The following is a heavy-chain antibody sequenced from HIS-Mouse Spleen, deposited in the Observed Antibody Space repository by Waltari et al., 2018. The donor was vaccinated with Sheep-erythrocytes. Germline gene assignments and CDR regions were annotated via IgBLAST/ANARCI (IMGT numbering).Heavy chain of an antibody. V-gene: IGHV4-39*01. CDR3: ARLYYYDSSGYYFDY. J-gene: IGHJ4*02. CDR2: IYYSGST. CDR1: GGSISSRSYY. D-gene: IGHD3-22*01. Sequence: QLQLQESGPGLVKPSATLSLPCTVSGGSISSRSYYLGWIRQPPGKGLEWIGSIYYSGSTYYNPSLKSRVTISVDTSKNQFSLKLSSVTAADTAVYYCARLYYYDSSGYYFDYWGQGTLVTVSS.